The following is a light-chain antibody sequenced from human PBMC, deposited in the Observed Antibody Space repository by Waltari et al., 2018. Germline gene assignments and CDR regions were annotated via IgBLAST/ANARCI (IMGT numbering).Light chain of an antibody. CDR2: EGS. Sequence: QSALTQPASVSGSPGQSITISCTGTSSVVGGYNLASWYQQHTGKAPKLMIYEGSKRPSGVSNRFSGSKSGNTASLTISGLQAEDEADYYCCSYAGSSTYVFGTGTKVTVL. J-gene: IGLJ1*01. V-gene: IGLV2-23*01. CDR1: SSVVGGYNL. CDR3: CSYAGSSTYV.